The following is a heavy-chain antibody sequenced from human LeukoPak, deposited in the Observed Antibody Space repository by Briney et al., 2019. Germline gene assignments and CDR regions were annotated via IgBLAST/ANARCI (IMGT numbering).Heavy chain of an antibody. V-gene: IGHV4-38-2*02. Sequence: SETLSLTCTVSGYSISSGYYWGWIRQPPGKGLEWIGSIYHSGSTYYNPSLKSRVTISVDTSKNQFSLKLSSVTAADTAVYYCARDQGDGGVPAAISWFDPWGQGTLVTVSS. J-gene: IGHJ5*02. CDR3: ARDQGDGGVPAAISWFDP. CDR2: IYHSGST. CDR1: GYSISSGYY. D-gene: IGHD2-2*01.